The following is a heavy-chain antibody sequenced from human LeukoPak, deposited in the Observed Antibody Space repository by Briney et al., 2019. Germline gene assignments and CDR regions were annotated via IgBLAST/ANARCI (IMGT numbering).Heavy chain of an antibody. D-gene: IGHD3-10*01. CDR3: ARDYYGSKSSSFDP. Sequence: GASVKLSCKTSGYTFSSYYIHWVRQAPGQGLEWMGTINPSGGGTGYAQKFQGRVTMTRDTSIDTAYMELTSLRYEDTAVYYCARDYYGSKSSSFDPWGQGTLVTVSS. V-gene: IGHV1-46*01. CDR1: GYTFSSYY. J-gene: IGHJ5*02. CDR2: INPSGGGT.